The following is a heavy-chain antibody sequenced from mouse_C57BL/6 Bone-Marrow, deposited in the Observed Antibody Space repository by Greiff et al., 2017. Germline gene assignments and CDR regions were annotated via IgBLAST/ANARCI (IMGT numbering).Heavy chain of an antibody. V-gene: IGHV1-81*01. J-gene: IGHJ2*01. CDR2: IYPRSGNT. D-gene: IGHD1-1*01. Sequence: QVQLQQSGAELARPGASVKLSCKASGYTFTSYGISWVKQRTGQGLEWIGEIYPRSGNTYYNEKFKGKATLTADKSSSTAYMELRSLTSDDSAVYFCARCTLNYYCSSPDYWGQGTTLTVSS. CDR3: ARCTLNYYCSSPDY. CDR1: GYTFTSYG.